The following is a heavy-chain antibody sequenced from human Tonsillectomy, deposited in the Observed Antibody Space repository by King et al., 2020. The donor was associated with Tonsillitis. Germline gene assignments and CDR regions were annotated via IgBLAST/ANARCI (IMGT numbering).Heavy chain of an antibody. CDR1: GGSFSSYA. D-gene: IGHD3-22*01. CDR3: ARAHSSGYWAYNYYMDV. J-gene: IGHJ6*03. V-gene: IGHV1-69*12. CDR2: IIPPFGTA. Sequence: QLVQSGAEVKKPGSSVKVSCKASGGSFSSYAISWVRQAPGQGLEWMGGIIPPFGTANYAQKFQGRVTITADESTSTAYMELSSLRSEATAVYYCARAHSSGYWAYNYYMDVWGKGTTVTVSS.